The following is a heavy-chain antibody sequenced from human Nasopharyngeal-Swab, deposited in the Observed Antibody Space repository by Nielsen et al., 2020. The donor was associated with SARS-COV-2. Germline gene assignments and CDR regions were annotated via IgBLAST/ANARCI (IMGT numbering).Heavy chain of an antibody. CDR3: ARDGLDYDFWSAYFMDV. V-gene: IGHV3-21*01. CDR2: ISSSSSYI. D-gene: IGHD3-3*01. Sequence: GESLKISCAASGFTFNNYNFNWVRQAPGKGLEWVSSISSSSSYIYYADSVKGRFTISRDNAKNSLYPQMNSLRAEDTAMYYCARDGLDYDFWSAYFMDVWGQGTTVTVSS. J-gene: IGHJ6*02. CDR1: GFTFNNYN.